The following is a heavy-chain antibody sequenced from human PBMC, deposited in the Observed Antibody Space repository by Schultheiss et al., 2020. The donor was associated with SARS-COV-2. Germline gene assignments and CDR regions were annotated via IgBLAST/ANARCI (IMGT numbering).Heavy chain of an antibody. J-gene: IGHJ6*02. V-gene: IGHV3-33*01. CDR3: ARFGQELSLPVYGMDV. D-gene: IGHD3-16*02. CDR2: IWYDGSNK. CDR1: GFTFSSYG. Sequence: GGSLRLSCAASGFTFSSYGMHWVRQAPGKGLEWVAVIWYDGSNKYYADAVKGRFTISRDNSKNTLYLQMNSLRAEDTAVYYCARFGQELSLPVYGMDVWGPGTTVTVAS.